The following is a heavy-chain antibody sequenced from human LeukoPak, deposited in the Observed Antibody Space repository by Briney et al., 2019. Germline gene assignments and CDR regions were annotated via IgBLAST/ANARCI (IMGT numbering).Heavy chain of an antibody. Sequence: PGGSLRLSCAASGFTFSSYGMHWVRQAPGKGLEWVAVIWYDGSNKYYADSVKGRFTISRDNSKNTLYLQMNSLRSEDTAVYYCAGRGIAAAGVHEIYYYYGMDVWGQGTTVTVSS. V-gene: IGHV3-30*02. CDR1: GFTFSSYG. J-gene: IGHJ6*02. CDR3: AGRGIAAAGVHEIYYYYGMDV. CDR2: IWYDGSNK. D-gene: IGHD6-13*01.